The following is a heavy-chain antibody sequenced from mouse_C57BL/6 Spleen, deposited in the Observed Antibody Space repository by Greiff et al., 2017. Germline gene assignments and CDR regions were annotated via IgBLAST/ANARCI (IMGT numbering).Heavy chain of an antibody. CDR2: IYPRDGST. CDR3: ARDGSSFPLYCDV. D-gene: IGHD1-1*01. CDR1: GYTFTDHT. J-gene: IGHJ1*03. Sequence: VKLQESDAELVKPGASVKISCKVSGYTFTDHTIHWMKQRPEQGLEWIGYIYPRDGSTKYNEKFKGKATLTADNSSSTAYMQLNSLTSEDSAVYFCARDGSSFPLYCDVWGTGTTVTVSS. V-gene: IGHV1-78*01.